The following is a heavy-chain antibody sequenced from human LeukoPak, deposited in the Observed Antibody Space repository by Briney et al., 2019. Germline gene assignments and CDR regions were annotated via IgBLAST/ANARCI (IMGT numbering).Heavy chain of an antibody. D-gene: IGHD3-3*01. CDR3: ARVRYYGNWFDP. CDR1: GFTFSSYW. Sequence: GRSLRLSCAASGFTFSSYWMHWVRQAPGKGLVWVSRINSDGSSTSYADSVKGRFTISRDNAKNTLYLQMNSLRAEDTAVYYCARVRYYGNWFDPWGQGTLVTVSS. CDR2: INSDGSST. V-gene: IGHV3-74*01. J-gene: IGHJ5*02.